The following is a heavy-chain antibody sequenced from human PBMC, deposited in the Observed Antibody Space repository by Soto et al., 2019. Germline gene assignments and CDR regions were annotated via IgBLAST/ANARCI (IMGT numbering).Heavy chain of an antibody. V-gene: IGHV3-30-3*01. J-gene: IGHJ3*02. CDR2: ITPDGNRA. CDR1: GSTFSSYD. Sequence: QVQLVESGGDVVQPGRSLRLSCAASGSTFSSYDIHWVRQAPGKGLEWVAHITPDGNRAYYADSVKGRFTVSRDNARNTVYLQVKSLRPEDTAVYHCVRGPSHGAFDIWRQGTLVTVSS. CDR3: VRGPSHGAFDI.